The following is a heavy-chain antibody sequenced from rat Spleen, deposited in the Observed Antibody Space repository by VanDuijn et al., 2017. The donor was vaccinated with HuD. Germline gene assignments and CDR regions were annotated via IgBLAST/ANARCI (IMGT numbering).Heavy chain of an antibody. Sequence: EVQLVESGGGLVQPGRSLTLSCAASGFTFSNYDMAWVRQAPTKGLEWVASISPSGGSTYYRDSVKGRFTISRDNAKSTLYLQVNSLRSEDTATYYCARPCSRRYVMDAWGQGASVTVSS. V-gene: IGHV5-25*01. CDR1: GFTFSNYD. J-gene: IGHJ4*01. CDR2: ISPSGGST. CDR3: ARPCSRRYVMDA. D-gene: IGHD1-2*01.